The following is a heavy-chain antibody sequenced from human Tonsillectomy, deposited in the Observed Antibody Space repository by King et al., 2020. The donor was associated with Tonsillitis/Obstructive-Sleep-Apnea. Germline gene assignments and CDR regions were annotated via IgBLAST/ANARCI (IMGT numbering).Heavy chain of an antibody. Sequence: ITLKESGPTLVKPTQTLTLTCTFSGFSLSTSGVGVGWIRQPPGKALEGLALIFWDDDKRYSPSLNSRPTITQDTSKNQVVLTMTNMDPVDTATYYCAHYCSGGSCYFDWFDPWGQGTLVTVSS. J-gene: IGHJ5*02. CDR2: IFWDDDK. D-gene: IGHD2-15*01. V-gene: IGHV2-5*02. CDR1: GFSLSTSGVG. CDR3: AHYCSGGSCYFDWFDP.